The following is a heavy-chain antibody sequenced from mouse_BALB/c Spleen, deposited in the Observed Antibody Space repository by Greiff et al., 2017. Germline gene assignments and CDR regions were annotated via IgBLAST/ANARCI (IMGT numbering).Heavy chain of an antibody. D-gene: IGHD1-2*01. Sequence: VQLQQSGPELVKPGASVKMSCKASGYTFTSYVMHWVKQKPGQGLEWIGYINPYNDGTKYNEKFKGKATLTSDKSASTAYMELSSLTTEDSAVYYCARATTALSSYWDFDVWGAGTTVTVSS. J-gene: IGHJ1*01. CDR2: INPYNDGT. V-gene: IGHV1-14*01. CDR3: ARATTALSSYWDFDV. CDR1: GYTFTSYV.